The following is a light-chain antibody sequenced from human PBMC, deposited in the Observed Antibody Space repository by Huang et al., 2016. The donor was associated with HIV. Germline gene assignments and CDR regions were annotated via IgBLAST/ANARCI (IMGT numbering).Light chain of an antibody. Sequence: EIVMTQSPGTLSVSPGERATLSCRASQSVSNEVAWFQQKPGQAPRLLIYGANIRPSGTPAGFSGSGSGTEFTRTISSLQSEDFAIYYCQQYNDWPWTFGQGTKVEIK. CDR1: QSVSNE. CDR2: GAN. V-gene: IGKV3-15*01. J-gene: IGKJ1*01. CDR3: QQYNDWPWT.